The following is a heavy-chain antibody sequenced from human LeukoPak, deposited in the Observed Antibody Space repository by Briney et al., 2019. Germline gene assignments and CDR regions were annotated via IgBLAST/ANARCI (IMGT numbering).Heavy chain of an antibody. CDR3: ARRAYFDSSGYSPTSGYFDL. V-gene: IGHV4-4*08. Sequence: SETLSLTCTVSGGSIFSYYWNWIRQSPGKGLEWLGYIYSNGITNYSPSLRSRGTISIATSKNQFSLRLAFVTAADTAIYYCARRAYFDSSGYSPTSGYFDLWGRGTLVTVSS. CDR1: GGSIFSYY. J-gene: IGHJ2*01. D-gene: IGHD3-22*01. CDR2: IYSNGIT.